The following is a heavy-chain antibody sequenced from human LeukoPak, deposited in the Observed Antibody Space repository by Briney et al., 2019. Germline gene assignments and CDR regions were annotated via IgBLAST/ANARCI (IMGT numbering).Heavy chain of an antibody. CDR2: ISAYNGNT. V-gene: IGHV1-18*01. CDR3: ARGHGSGSYYILYYFDY. D-gene: IGHD3-10*01. J-gene: IGHJ4*02. CDR1: GYTLTSYD. Sequence: ASVKVSCKASGYTLTSYDIHWVRQAPGQGLEWMGWISAYNGNTNYAQKLQGRVTMTTDTSTSTAYMELRSLRSDDTAVYYCARGHGSGSYYILYYFDYWGQGTLVTVSS.